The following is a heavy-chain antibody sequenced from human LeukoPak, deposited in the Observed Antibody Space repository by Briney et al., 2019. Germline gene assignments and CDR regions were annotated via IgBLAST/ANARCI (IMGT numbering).Heavy chain of an antibody. CDR1: GFTFSSYG. J-gene: IGHJ4*02. V-gene: IGHV3-23*01. Sequence: GGSLRLSCAASGFTFSSYGMSWVRQAPGKGLEWVSAISGSGGSTYYADSVKGRFTISRDNSKNTLYLQMNSLRAEDTAVYYCAKDWEMATSNNDYFDYWGQGTLVTVSS. D-gene: IGHD5-24*01. CDR3: AKDWEMATSNNDYFDY. CDR2: ISGSGGST.